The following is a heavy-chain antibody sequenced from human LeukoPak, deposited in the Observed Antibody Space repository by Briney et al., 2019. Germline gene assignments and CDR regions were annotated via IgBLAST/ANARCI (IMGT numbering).Heavy chain of an antibody. CDR3: ARGLTYYFDSSGYYVTDAFDI. V-gene: IGHV4-31*03. Sequence: PSQTLSLTCTVSSGSISSGGYYWSWIRQHPGKSLEWIGYIYYSGSTYYNPSLKSRVTISVDTSKNQFSLKLTSVTAADTAVYYCARGLTYYFDSSGYYVTDAFDIWGQGTMVTVSS. J-gene: IGHJ3*02. CDR2: IYYSGST. D-gene: IGHD3-22*01. CDR1: SGSISSGGYY.